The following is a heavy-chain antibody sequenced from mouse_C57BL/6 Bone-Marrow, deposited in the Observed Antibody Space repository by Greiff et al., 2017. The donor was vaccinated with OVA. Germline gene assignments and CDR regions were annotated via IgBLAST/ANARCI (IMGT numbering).Heavy chain of an antibody. V-gene: IGHV1-81*01. CDR1: GYTFTSYG. CDR3: ARRYDGSARYYFDY. J-gene: IGHJ2*01. Sequence: VQLQQSGAELARPGASVKLSCKASGYTFTSYGISWVKQRTGQGLEWIGEIYPRSGNTYYNEKFKGKATLTADKSSSTAYMELRSLTSEDSAVYFCARRYDGSARYYFDYWGQGTTLTVSS. CDR2: IYPRSGNT. D-gene: IGHD2-14*01.